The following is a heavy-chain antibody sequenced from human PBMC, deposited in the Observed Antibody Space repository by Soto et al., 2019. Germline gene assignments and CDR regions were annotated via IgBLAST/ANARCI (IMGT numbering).Heavy chain of an antibody. J-gene: IGHJ4*02. D-gene: IGHD5-12*01. CDR2: IGGSVNVT. CDR1: GFIFSNFA. V-gene: IGHV3-23*01. CDR3: VKGPPSVLGYSGYGPTFQY. Sequence: EVQLLESGGGLVQPGGSLRLSCAASGFIFSNFAMSWVRQTPGTGLEWVSSIGGSVNVTRYADSVKGRFTISRDNSKSTLFLHTNSLRAEDTAVYYCVKGPPSVLGYSGYGPTFQYWGQGTRVTVSS.